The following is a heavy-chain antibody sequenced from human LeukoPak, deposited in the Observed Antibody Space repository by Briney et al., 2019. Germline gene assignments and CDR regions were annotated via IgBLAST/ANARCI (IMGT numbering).Heavy chain of an antibody. CDR3: ARVPGDY. CDR1: GFTFSSYG. J-gene: IGHJ4*02. CDR2: ISSSSSHI. V-gene: IGHV3-21*01. Sequence: NPGGSLRLSCAASGFTFSSYGMNWVRQAPGKGLEWVSSISSSSSHIYYADSVKGRFTISRDNARNSLYLQMNSLRAEDTAVYYCARVPGDYWGQGTLVTVSS.